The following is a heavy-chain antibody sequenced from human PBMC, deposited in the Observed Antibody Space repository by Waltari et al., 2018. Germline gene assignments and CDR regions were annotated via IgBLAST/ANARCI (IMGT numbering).Heavy chain of an antibody. CDR1: GFSPRRGSYY. D-gene: IGHD3-3*02. J-gene: IGHJ4*02. Sequence: QVQLPESGPGLVQPSQTLSLTCSVSGFSPRRGSYYWSWIRQHPGKGLEWIGYISHSGDTDYSPSLRSRLTLSVDTSKNQFSLKLNSVTAADTGVYFCAGRGAKMFSIWGRGTLVTVSS. V-gene: IGHV4-31*02. CDR3: AGRGAKMFSI. CDR2: ISHSGDT.